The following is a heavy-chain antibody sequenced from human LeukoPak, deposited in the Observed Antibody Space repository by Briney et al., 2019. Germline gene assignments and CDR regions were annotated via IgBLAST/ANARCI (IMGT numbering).Heavy chain of an antibody. V-gene: IGHV4-38-2*01. CDR2: IYHSGST. CDR3: ARLGHHDFWSGYYREYYYYYMDV. Sequence: SETLSLTCAVSGYSISSGYYWGWIRQPPGKGLEWIGSIYHSGSTYYNPSLKSRVTISVDTSKNQFSLKLSSVTAADTVVYYCARLGHHDFWSGYYREYYYYYMDVWGKGTTVTVSS. J-gene: IGHJ6*03. CDR1: GYSISSGYY. D-gene: IGHD3-3*01.